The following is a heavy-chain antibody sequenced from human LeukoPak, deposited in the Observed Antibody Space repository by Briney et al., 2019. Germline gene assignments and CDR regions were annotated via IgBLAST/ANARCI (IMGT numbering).Heavy chain of an antibody. V-gene: IGHV3-66*02. CDR2: IYSGGST. Sequence: PGGSLRLSCAASGFTVSSNYMSWVRQAPGKGLEWVSVIYSGGSTYYADSVKGRFTISRDNSKNTLYLQMNSLRAEDTAVYYCATSDPGRYYDILTGYYHMDVWGKGTTVTVSS. J-gene: IGHJ6*03. CDR3: ATSDPGRYYDILTGYYHMDV. CDR1: GFTVSSNY. D-gene: IGHD3-9*01.